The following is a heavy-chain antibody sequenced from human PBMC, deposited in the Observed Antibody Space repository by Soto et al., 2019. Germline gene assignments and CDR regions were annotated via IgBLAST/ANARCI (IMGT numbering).Heavy chain of an antibody. Sequence: SETLSLTCTVSGGSISSYYWSWIRQPPGKGLEWIGYIYYSGSTNYNPSLKSRVTISVDTSKNQFSLKLSSVTAADTAVYYCARLGYCISTSCYDWFDPWGQGTLVTVSS. CDR2: IYYSGST. J-gene: IGHJ5*02. CDR3: ARLGYCISTSCYDWFDP. D-gene: IGHD2-2*01. CDR1: GGSISSYY. V-gene: IGHV4-59*01.